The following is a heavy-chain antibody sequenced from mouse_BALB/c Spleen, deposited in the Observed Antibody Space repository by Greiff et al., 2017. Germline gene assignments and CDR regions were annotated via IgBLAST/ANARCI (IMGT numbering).Heavy chain of an antibody. CDR2: ISSGGGST. CDR1: GFAFSSYD. J-gene: IGHJ3*01. CDR3: ATVAY. Sequence: DVKLVESGGGLVKPGGSLKLSCAASGFAFSSYDMSWVRQTPEKRLEWVAYISSGGGSTYYPDTVKGRFTISRDNAKNTLYLQMSSLKSEDTAMYYCATVAYWGQGTLVTVSA. V-gene: IGHV5-12-1*01.